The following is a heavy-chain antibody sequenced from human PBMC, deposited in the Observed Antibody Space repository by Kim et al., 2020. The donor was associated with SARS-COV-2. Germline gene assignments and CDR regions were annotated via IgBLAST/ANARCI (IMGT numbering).Heavy chain of an antibody. CDR2: T. CDR3: ARHGRSGCDY. V-gene: IGHV4-59*08. D-gene: IGHD3-22*01. Sequence: TNSNPSPKSRLTISVDTSKTQFSLKLISVTAAHTAVYYCARHGRSGCDYWGQGSLVTVSS. J-gene: IGHJ4*02.